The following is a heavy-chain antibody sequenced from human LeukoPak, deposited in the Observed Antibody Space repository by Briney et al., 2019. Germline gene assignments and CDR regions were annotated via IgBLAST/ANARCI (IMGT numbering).Heavy chain of an antibody. D-gene: IGHD5-18*01. V-gene: IGHV5-51*01. J-gene: IGHJ4*02. CDR2: IYPGDSDT. CDR3: ARPAGIQLWPLDY. CDR1: GYSFTSYW. Sequence: GESLKISCKGSGYSFTSYWIGCLRPIPGKGLEWMGIIYPGDSDTRYSPSFQGQVTISADKSISTAYLQWSSLKASDTAMYYCARPAGIQLWPLDYWGQGTLVTVSS.